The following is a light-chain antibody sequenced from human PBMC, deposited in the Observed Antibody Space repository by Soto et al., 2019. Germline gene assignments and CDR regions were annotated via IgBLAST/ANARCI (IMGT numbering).Light chain of an antibody. Sequence: EIVLTQSPATLSLSPGERATLSCRASRSVSNSLVWFQQKPGQAPRLLIYDASNRATDIPARFSGSGSGTDFTLTISSLEPEDLAVYYCQQRRNWPRTFGQGTKLEIK. CDR3: QQRRNWPRT. CDR1: RSVSNS. J-gene: IGKJ2*01. CDR2: DAS. V-gene: IGKV3-11*01.